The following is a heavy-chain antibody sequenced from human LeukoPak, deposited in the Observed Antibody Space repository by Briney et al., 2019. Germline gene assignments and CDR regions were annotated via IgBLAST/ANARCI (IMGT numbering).Heavy chain of an antibody. CDR2: IIPIFGTA. J-gene: IGHJ4*02. CDR1: GGTFSSYA. V-gene: IGHV1-69*05. CDR3: ARGVVGATLVAFDY. D-gene: IGHD1-26*01. Sequence: SVKVSCKASGGTFSSYAISWVRQAPGQGLEWMGGIIPIFGTANYAQKFQGRVTITTDESTSTAYMELSSLRSEDTAVYYCARGVVGATLVAFDYWGQGTLSPSPQ.